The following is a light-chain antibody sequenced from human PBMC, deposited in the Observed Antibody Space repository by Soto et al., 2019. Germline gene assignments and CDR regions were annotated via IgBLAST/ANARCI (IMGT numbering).Light chain of an antibody. CDR2: AAS. CDR3: QQSYNTPLT. J-gene: IGKJ4*01. Sequence: DLQMTQSPSSLSASVGDRVTITCRASQSISSYLNWFQHKPGKAPNLLIYAASSLQSGVPSRFSGSGSGTDFTLTIISLQPEDFATYYCQQSYNTPLTFGGGTKVHIK. CDR1: QSISSY. V-gene: IGKV1-39*01.